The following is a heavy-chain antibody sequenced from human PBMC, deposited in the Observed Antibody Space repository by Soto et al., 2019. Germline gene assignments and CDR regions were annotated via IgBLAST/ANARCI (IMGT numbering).Heavy chain of an antibody. CDR2: ISYDGSNK. CDR1: GFTFSSYG. D-gene: IGHD6-19*01. Sequence: QVQLVESGGGVVQPGRSLRLSCAASGFTFSSYGMHWVRQAPGKGLEWVAVISYDGSNKYYADSVKGRFTISRDNSKNTLYLQMNGLRAEDTAVYYCAKDPRTIAVALDYWGQGTLVTVSS. J-gene: IGHJ4*02. V-gene: IGHV3-30*18. CDR3: AKDPRTIAVALDY.